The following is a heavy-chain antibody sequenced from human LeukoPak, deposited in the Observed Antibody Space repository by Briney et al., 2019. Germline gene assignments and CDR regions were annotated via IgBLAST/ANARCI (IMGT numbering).Heavy chain of an antibody. CDR1: GYTFISYY. D-gene: IGHD3-10*01. CDR2: INHSGGST. Sequence: ASVKVSCKASGYTFISYYMHWVRQAPGQGLEWMGIINHSGGSTSYAQKFQGRVTMTRDTSTSTVYMELSSLRSEDTAMYYCARELNVLLWFGEGGAFDIWGQGTMVTVSS. J-gene: IGHJ3*02. V-gene: IGHV1-46*01. CDR3: ARELNVLLWFGEGGAFDI.